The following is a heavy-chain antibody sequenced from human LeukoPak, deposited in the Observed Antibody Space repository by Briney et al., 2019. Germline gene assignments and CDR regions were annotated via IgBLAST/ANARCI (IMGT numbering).Heavy chain of an antibody. CDR2: IKSKTEGGTT. Sequence: GGSLRLSCAASGFTFSNAWMTWVRQAPGKGLDWVGRIKSKTEGGTTDYAAPVNGIFTISRDDSKNTLYLQMNSLKTEDTAVYYCTTDWYRSGRHWGQGTLVTVSS. J-gene: IGHJ4*02. CDR3: TTDWYRSGRH. CDR1: GFTFSNAW. V-gene: IGHV3-15*01. D-gene: IGHD3-10*01.